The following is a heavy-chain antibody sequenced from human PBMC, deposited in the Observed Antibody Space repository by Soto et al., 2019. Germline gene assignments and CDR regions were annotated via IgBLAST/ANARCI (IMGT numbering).Heavy chain of an antibody. CDR2: IKQDGSEE. J-gene: IGHJ6*02. CDR1: GQTFNRYW. D-gene: IGHD3-3*01. CDR3: VRTHFDFWSFDFYRMDV. V-gene: IGHV3-7*03. Sequence: DVQLAESGGGLVQPGGSLRLSCVASGQTFNRYWMSWVRQAPGKGLEWVANIKQDGSEEYYVDSVKGRFTISRDNAKKSLYLQMNSLRAEDTAMYYCVRTHFDFWSFDFYRMDVWGQGTTVIVSS.